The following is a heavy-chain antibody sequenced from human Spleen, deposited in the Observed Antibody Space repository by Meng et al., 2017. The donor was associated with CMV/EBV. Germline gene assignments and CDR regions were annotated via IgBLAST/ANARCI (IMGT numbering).Heavy chain of an antibody. J-gene: IGHJ3*02. D-gene: IGHD1-26*01. CDR3: ARAAQYSGSYNDAFDI. CDR2: INPNSGGT. Sequence: ASVKVSCKASGYTFTGYYMHWVRQAPGQGLEWMGWINPNSGGTNYAQKFQGRVTMTRDTSISTAYMELSRLRSDDTAVYYCARAAQYSGSYNDAFDIWGQGTVVTVSS. CDR1: GYTFTGYY. V-gene: IGHV1-2*02.